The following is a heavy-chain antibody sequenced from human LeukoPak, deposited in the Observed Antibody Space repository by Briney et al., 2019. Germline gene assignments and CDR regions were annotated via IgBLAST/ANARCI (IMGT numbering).Heavy chain of an antibody. Sequence: GGSLRLSCAASGFTFSTYAVNWVRQAPGKGLEWVSYISSSGSTIYYADSVKGRFTISRDNAKNSLYLQMNSLRAEDTAVYYCARGGQPLDFDYWGQGTLVTVSS. CDR1: GFTFSTYA. CDR3: ARGGQPLDFDY. J-gene: IGHJ4*02. CDR2: ISSSGSTI. V-gene: IGHV3-48*04.